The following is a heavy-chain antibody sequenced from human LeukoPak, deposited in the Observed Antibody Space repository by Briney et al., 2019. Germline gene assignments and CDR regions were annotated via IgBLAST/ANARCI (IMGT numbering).Heavy chain of an antibody. CDR2: IYYSGST. CDR3: ARRRVHQPLDY. D-gene: IGHD2-2*01. V-gene: IGHV4-39*01. CDR1: GGSISSSSYY. Sequence: SETLSLTCTVSGGSISSSSYYWGWLRQPPGKGLEWIGSIYYSGSTYYNPSLKSRVTISVDTSKNQFSLKLSSVTAADTAVYYCARRRVHQPLDYWGQGTLVTVSS. J-gene: IGHJ4*02.